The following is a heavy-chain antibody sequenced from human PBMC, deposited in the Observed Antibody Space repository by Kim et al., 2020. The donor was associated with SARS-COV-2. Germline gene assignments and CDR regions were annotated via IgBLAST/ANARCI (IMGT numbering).Heavy chain of an antibody. CDR2: IIPIFGTA. J-gene: IGHJ6*03. CDR1: GGTFSSYA. Sequence: SVKVSCKASGGTFSSYAISWVRQAPGQGLEWMGGIIPIFGTANYAQKFQGRVTITADESTSTAYMELSSLRSEDTAVYYCARARVVTVTKVHYYYMDVWGKGTTVTVSS. V-gene: IGHV1-69*13. D-gene: IGHD4-17*01. CDR3: ARARVVTVTKVHYYYMDV.